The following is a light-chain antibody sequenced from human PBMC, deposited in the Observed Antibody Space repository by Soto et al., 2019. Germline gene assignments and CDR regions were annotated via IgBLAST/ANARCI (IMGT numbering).Light chain of an antibody. Sequence: QSALTQPASVSGSPGQSIAISCTGTSSDVGSHDLVSWYQQQSGKVPKLIIYDVSSRPSGVSNRFSGSKSGNTASLTISGLQAEDEADYYCSSFTSTTTYVLGTGTKLTVL. CDR2: DVS. J-gene: IGLJ1*01. V-gene: IGLV2-14*02. CDR3: SSFTSTTTYV. CDR1: SSDVGSHDL.